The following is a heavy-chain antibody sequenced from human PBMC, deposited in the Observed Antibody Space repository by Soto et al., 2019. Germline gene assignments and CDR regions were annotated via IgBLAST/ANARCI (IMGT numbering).Heavy chain of an antibody. CDR3: ARFSIISTVTHARHFDY. CDR1: GFTFSSYG. Sequence: GGSLRLSCAASGFTFSSYGMHWVRQAPGKGLEWVAVIWYDGSNKYYADSVKGRFTISRDNSKNTLYLQMNSLRAEDTAVYYCARFSIISTVTHARHFDYWGQGTLVTVST. J-gene: IGHJ4*02. D-gene: IGHD4-4*01. CDR2: IWYDGSNK. V-gene: IGHV3-33*01.